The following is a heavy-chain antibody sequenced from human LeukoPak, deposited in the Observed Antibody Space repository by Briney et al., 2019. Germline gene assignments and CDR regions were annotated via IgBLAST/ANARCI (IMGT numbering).Heavy chain of an antibody. Sequence: QPGGSLRLSCAASGFTFSSYSMNWVRQAPGKGLEWVSYISSSSSTIYYAHSVKGRFTISRDNAKNSLYLQMNSLRAEDTAVYYCARVRVVMSWWGNAFDIWGQGTMVTVSS. CDR1: GFTFSSYS. CDR2: ISSSSSTI. J-gene: IGHJ3*02. V-gene: IGHV3-48*04. CDR3: ARVRVVMSWWGNAFDI. D-gene: IGHD2-8*02.